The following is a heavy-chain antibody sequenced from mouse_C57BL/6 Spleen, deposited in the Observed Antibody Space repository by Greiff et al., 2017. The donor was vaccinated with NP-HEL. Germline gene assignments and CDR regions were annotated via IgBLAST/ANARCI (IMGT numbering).Heavy chain of an antibody. CDR3: ARESGYDGFAMDY. D-gene: IGHD2-2*01. J-gene: IGHJ4*01. CDR1: GISITTGNYR. V-gene: IGHV3-5*01. CDR2: IYYSGTI. Sequence: DVQLQESGPGLVKPSQTVFLTCTVTGISITTGNYRWSWIRQFPGNKLEWIGYIYYSGTITYNPSLTSRTTITRDTPKNQFFLEMNSLTAEDTATYYCARESGYDGFAMDYWGQGTSVTVSS.